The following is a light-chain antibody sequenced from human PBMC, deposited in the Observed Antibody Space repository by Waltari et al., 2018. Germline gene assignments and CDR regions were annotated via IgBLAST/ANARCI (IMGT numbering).Light chain of an antibody. CDR3: QSYDSSLSGSEV. Sequence: QSVLTQSPSVSGAPGQRVPISCTGSSSNLGAGSDVHWYQQLPGTAPKLLIYDNDNRPSGVPDRFSGSKSGTSASLAITGLQAKDEADYYCQSYDSSLSGSEVFGGGTKLTVL. V-gene: IGLV1-40*01. CDR2: DND. J-gene: IGLJ2*01. CDR1: SSNLGAGSD.